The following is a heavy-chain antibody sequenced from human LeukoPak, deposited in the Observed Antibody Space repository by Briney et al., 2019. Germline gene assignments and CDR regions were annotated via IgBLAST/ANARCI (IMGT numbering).Heavy chain of an antibody. J-gene: IGHJ4*02. CDR2: INPNSGGT. Sequence: GASVKVSSKASGYTFTVDYMHWVRQAPGQGLEWMGWINPNSGGTNYAQKFQGRVTMTRDTSISTAYMELSRLRSDDTAVYYCASLKGLRFLDGYWGQGTLVTVSS. CDR1: GYTFTVDY. D-gene: IGHD3-3*01. V-gene: IGHV1-2*02. CDR3: ASLKGLRFLDGY.